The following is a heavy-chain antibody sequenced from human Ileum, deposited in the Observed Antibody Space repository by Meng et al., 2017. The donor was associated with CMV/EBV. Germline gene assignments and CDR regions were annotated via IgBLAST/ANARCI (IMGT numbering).Heavy chain of an antibody. V-gene: IGHV4-30-4*01. D-gene: IGHD2-15*01. J-gene: IGHJ4*02. CDR1: GASIINDNYY. Sequence: TVSGASIINDNYYWSWIRQPPGKGLEWIGYIYHTGSTYYDPSLKSRVTISVDTSKNRFSLFLNSVTAADTAVYYCARDLRGYWNIDSWGQGALVTVSS. CDR3: ARDLRGYWNIDS. CDR2: IYHTGST.